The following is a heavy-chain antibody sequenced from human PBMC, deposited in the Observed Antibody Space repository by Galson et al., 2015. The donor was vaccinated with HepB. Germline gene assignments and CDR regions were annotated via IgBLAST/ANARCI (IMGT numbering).Heavy chain of an antibody. V-gene: IGHV1-3*04. CDR3: ARAERGYSYASDY. CDR1: GYTFTSYA. J-gene: IGHJ4*02. D-gene: IGHD5-18*01. CDR2: INTANGNT. Sequence: SAKVSCKASGYTFTSYAMHWVRQAPGQRLEWMGWINTANGNTKYSQKFQGRVTITRDTSASTAYMDLSSLRSEDTAVYYCARAERGYSYASDYWGQGTLVTVSS.